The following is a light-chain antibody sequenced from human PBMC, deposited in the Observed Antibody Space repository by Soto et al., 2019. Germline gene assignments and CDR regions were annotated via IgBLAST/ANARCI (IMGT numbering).Light chain of an antibody. CDR2: GAS. V-gene: IGKV3-15*01. Sequence: EIVMTQSPATLTVSPGERATLSCRASQSVSNNLAWYQQKPGQAPRLLIYGASTRATGIPARFSGSGSGTEFTLTISSLQSEDFAVYYCQQYNNWPPWTFGQGTKVEIK. CDR3: QQYNNWPPWT. CDR1: QSVSNN. J-gene: IGKJ1*01.